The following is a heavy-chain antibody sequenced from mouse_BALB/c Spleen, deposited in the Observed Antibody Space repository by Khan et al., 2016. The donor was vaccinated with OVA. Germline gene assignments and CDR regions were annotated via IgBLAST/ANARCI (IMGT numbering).Heavy chain of an antibody. CDR2: ISTYYGDV. V-gene: IGHV1S137*01. CDR3: ARGWKFAY. J-gene: IGHJ3*01. Sequence: QIQLVQSGAELVRPGVSVKISCKGSGYTFTDYAMHWVKQSHAKSLEWIGVISTYYGDVDYSQKFKGKATMTVDRSSSTAYMELARLTSEDSAIYDCARGWKFAYWGQGTLVTVSA. CDR1: GYTFTDYA.